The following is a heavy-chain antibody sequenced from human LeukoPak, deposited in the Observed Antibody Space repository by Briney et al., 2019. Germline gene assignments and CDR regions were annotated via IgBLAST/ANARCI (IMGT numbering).Heavy chain of an antibody. V-gene: IGHV3-48*04. CDR3: AELGITMIGGV. CDR2: ITLSSSTI. D-gene: IGHD3-10*02. J-gene: IGHJ6*04. Sequence: GGSLRLSCVASGFTFSNYNMNWVRQAPGKGLEWVSYITLSSSTIYYADSVKGRFTISRDNAKNSLYPQMNSLRAEDTAVYYCAELGITMIGGVWGKGTTVTISS. CDR1: GFTFSNYN.